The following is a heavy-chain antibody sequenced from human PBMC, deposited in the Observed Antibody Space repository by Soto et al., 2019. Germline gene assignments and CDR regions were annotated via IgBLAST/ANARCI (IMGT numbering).Heavy chain of an antibody. CDR1: GFTVSSYA. V-gene: IGHV3-23*01. Sequence: EVQLLESGGGLVQPGGSLRLSCAASGFTVSSYAMSWVRQAPGKGLEWVSVISGSGSTYSADSVKGRFTISRYSSKNTVYLQMNSLRAEDTAVYYWSQALRFTFTTVYYMDVWGRGTTVTVAS. D-gene: IGHD4-4*01. CDR3: SQALRFTFTTVYYMDV. CDR2: ISGSGST. J-gene: IGHJ6*03.